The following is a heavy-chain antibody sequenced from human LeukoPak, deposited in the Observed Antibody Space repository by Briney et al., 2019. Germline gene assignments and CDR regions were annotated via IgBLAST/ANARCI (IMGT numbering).Heavy chain of an antibody. CDR3: VKARMPHCGTDCLES. CDR2: IRGSGGGT. J-gene: IGHJ4*02. CDR1: GFTFDEHG. V-gene: IGHV3-23*01. D-gene: IGHD2-21*02. Sequence: GGSLRLSCAASGFTFDEHGMSWVRQAPGKGLEWVSVIRGSGGGTYYADSVKGRFTISRDNSKNTVYLQMNSLRAEDTAVYYCVKARMPHCGTDCLESWGQGTLVTVSS.